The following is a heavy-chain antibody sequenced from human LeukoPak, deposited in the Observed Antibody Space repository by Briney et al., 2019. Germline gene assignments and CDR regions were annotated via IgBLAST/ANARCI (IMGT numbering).Heavy chain of an antibody. J-gene: IGHJ4*02. CDR2: IKQDGSEK. CDR3: ARDLRCSSTSCYWRTRYYFDY. D-gene: IGHD2-2*01. V-gene: IGHV3-7*01. CDR1: GFTFSSYW. Sequence: PGGSLRLSCAASGFTFSSYWMSWVRQAPGKGLEWVANIKQDGSEKYYVDSVKGRLTISRDNAKNSLYLQMNSLRAEDTAVYYCARDLRCSSTSCYWRTRYYFDYWGQGTLVTVSS.